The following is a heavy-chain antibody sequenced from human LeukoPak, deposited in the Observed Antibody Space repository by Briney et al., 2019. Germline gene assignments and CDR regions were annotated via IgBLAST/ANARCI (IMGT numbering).Heavy chain of an antibody. CDR1: GFTFDDYA. Sequence: GRSLRLSCAASGFTFDDYAMHWVRQAPGKGLEWVSGISWNSGSIGYADSVKGRFTISRDNAKNSLYLQMNSLRAEDTALYYCAKDRSRTPSPKYYMDVWGKGTTVTVSS. CDR2: ISWNSGSI. J-gene: IGHJ6*03. CDR3: AKDRSRTPSPKYYMDV. V-gene: IGHV3-9*01.